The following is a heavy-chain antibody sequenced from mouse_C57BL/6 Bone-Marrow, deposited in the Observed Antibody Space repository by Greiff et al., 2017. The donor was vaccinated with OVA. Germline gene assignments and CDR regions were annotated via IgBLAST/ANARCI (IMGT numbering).Heavy chain of an antibody. CDR1: GYTFTDYY. D-gene: IGHD3-3*01. CDR2: IYPGSGNT. J-gene: IGHJ2*01. V-gene: IGHV1-76*01. CDR3: ARKGWDFDY. Sequence: QVHVKQSGAELVRPGASVKLSCKASGYTFTDYYINWVKQRPGQGLEWIARIYPGSGNTYYNEKFKGKATLTAEKSSSTAYMQLSSLTSEDSAVYFCARKGWDFDYWGQGTTLTVSS.